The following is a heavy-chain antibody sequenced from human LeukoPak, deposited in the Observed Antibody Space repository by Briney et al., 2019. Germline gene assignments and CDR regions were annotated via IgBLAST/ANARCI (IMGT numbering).Heavy chain of an antibody. CDR1: GFTFDDYA. Sequence: PGRSLRLSCAASGFTFDDYAIHWVRQAPGKGLEWVSGISWNSGSIGYADSVKGRFTISRDNAKNSLYLQMNSLRAEDTALYYCAKSRFGESLSHFDPWGQGTLVTVSP. J-gene: IGHJ5*02. CDR2: ISWNSGSI. CDR3: AKSRFGESLSHFDP. D-gene: IGHD3-10*01. V-gene: IGHV3-9*01.